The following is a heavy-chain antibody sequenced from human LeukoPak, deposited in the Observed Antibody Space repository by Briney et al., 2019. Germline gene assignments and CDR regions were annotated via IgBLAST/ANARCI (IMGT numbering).Heavy chain of an antibody. CDR3: ARKGPYYDILTGYYGEYFQH. J-gene: IGHJ1*01. CDR1: GFTFSSYA. CDR2: ISGSGGST. V-gene: IGHV3-23*01. Sequence: PGGSLRLSCAASGFTFSSYAMSWVRQAPGKGLEWVSAISGSGGSTYYADSVKGRSTISRDNSKNTLYLQMNSLRAEDTAVYYCARKGPYYDILTGYYGEYFQHWGQGTLVTVSS. D-gene: IGHD3-9*01.